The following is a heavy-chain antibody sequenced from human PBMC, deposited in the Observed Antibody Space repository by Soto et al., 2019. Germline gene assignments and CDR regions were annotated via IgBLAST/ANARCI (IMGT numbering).Heavy chain of an antibody. J-gene: IGHJ6*02. CDR2: INPNGGST. D-gene: IGHD5-18*01. CDR1: GYTFINSY. Sequence: QVQLVQSGAEGKKPGASVKVSCRASGYTFINSYIQWVRQAPGQGLEWMGIINPNGGSTTYAQKFQGRVTLTRDTSTNTVNMELSSLRSEDTAVYYCAVVDTSMALSTYYYAMDVWGQGTTVIVSS. V-gene: IGHV1-46*01. CDR3: AVVDTSMALSTYYYAMDV.